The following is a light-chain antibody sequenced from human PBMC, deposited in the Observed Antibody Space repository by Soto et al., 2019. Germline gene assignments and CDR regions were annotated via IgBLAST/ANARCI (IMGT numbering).Light chain of an antibody. CDR3: MQTLQTPFT. V-gene: IGKV2-28*01. J-gene: IGKJ3*01. CDR1: QSLLHSNGHNF. CDR2: VGS. Sequence: DIVMTQSPLSLPVTPGEAASISCRSSQSLLHSNGHNFLDWYVQKPGQSPQVLIYVGSNRASGVPDRFSGSGSGTDFTLEISRVEAEDVGIYYCMQTLQTPFTFGPGTKVDIK.